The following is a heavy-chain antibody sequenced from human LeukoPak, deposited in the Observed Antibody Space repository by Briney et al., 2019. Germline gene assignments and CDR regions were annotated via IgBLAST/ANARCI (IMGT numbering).Heavy chain of an antibody. J-gene: IGHJ6*03. CDR2: ISSSGSAI. CDR3: AREVVSGYYMDV. D-gene: IGHD2-15*01. Sequence: GGSLRLSCAASGFTFSDYYMSWIRQAPGKGLEWVSYISSSGSAIYYADSVKGRFTISRDNAKNSLYLQMNSLRAEDTAVYYCAREVVSGYYMDVWGKGTTVTVSS. V-gene: IGHV3-11*04. CDR1: GFTFSDYY.